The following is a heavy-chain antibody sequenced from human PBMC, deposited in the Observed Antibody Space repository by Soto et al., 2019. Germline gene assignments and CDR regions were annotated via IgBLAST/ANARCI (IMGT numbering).Heavy chain of an antibody. V-gene: IGHV1-69*02. Sequence: SVKVSCKASGGTFSSYTISWVRQAPGQGLEWMGRIIPILGIANYAQKFQGRVTITADKSTSTAYMELSSLRSEDTAVYYCARAFERYYDSSGPFYGLDVWGQGTTVIVSS. CDR2: IIPILGIA. CDR1: GGTFSSYT. J-gene: IGHJ6*02. D-gene: IGHD3-22*01. CDR3: ARAFERYYDSSGPFYGLDV.